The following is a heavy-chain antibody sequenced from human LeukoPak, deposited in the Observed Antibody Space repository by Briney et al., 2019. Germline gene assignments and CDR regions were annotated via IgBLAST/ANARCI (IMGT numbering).Heavy chain of an antibody. Sequence: SETLSLICTVSGGSISSSSYYWGWIRQPPGKGLEWIGSIYYSGSTYYNPSLKSRVTISVDTSKNQFSLKLSSVTAADTAVYYCARDPEEGAFDIWGQGTMVTVSS. J-gene: IGHJ3*02. CDR3: ARDPEEGAFDI. CDR1: GGSISSSSYY. V-gene: IGHV4-39*07. CDR2: IYYSGST.